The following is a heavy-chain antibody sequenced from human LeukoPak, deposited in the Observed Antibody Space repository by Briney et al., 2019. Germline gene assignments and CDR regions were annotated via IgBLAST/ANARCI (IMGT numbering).Heavy chain of an antibody. D-gene: IGHD3-9*01. Sequence: HPGGSLRLSCAASGFTFSNYWMHWVRQAPGKGLVWVSRINSDGINTSYADSVKGRFTISRDNAKNTLYLQMNSLRAEDTAVYYCAKDDRRAKDYDFLTGYYKRPYFFDYWGQGTLVTVSS. V-gene: IGHV3-74*01. CDR1: GFTFSNYW. CDR3: AKDDRRAKDYDFLTGYYKRPYFFDY. CDR2: INSDGINT. J-gene: IGHJ4*02.